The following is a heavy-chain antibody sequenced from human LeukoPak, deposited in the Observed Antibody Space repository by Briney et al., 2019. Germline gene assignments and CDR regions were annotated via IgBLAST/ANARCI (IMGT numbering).Heavy chain of an antibody. J-gene: IGHJ5*02. V-gene: IGHV1-2*02. Sequence: ASVKVSCKASGYTFTGYYMHWVRQAPGQGLEWMGWINPNSGGTNYAQKFQGRVTMTRDTSISTAYMELSRLRSDDTAVYYCARGWLLYERVWFDPWGQGTLVTVSS. CDR1: GYTFTGYY. CDR3: ARGWLLYERVWFDP. D-gene: IGHD3-3*01. CDR2: INPNSGGT.